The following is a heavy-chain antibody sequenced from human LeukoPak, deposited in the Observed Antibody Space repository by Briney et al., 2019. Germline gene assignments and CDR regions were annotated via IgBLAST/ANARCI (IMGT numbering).Heavy chain of an antibody. V-gene: IGHV3-23*01. CDR2: IKSSDNSA. CDR1: GFTFTTYA. J-gene: IGHJ4*02. CDR3: AKVVGDFNF. Sequence: GGSLRLSCTASGFTFTTYAMSWVRQAPGKGLEWVAAIKSSDNSAYYTDSVKGRFTISRDNSKNTLFLQRNSLRAEDTAVYYCAKVVGDFNFRGQGTLVTVSS. D-gene: IGHD4-17*01.